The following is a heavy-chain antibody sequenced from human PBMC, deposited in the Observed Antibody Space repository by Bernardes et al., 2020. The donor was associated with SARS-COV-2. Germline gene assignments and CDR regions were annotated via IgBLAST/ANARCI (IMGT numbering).Heavy chain of an antibody. CDR3: ARGAAEVLLASDY. CDR1: GHSFTTYL. J-gene: IGHJ4*02. Sequence: ASVKVSCKASGHSFTTYLINCVRQAPGHGLGWMGWTAAYTRKTNYAENFHDRVSMTMDTATSTAYMELRSMRSDDTAVYICARGAAEVLLASDYWGQGTLVTVSS. V-gene: IGHV1-18*04. CDR2: TAAYTRKT. D-gene: IGHD2-8*01.